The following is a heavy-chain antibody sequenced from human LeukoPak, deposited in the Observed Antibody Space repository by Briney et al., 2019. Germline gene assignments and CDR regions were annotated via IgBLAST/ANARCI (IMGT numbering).Heavy chain of an antibody. V-gene: IGHV3-53*01. CDR3: AREYEQH. J-gene: IGHJ1*01. Sequence: GGSLRLSCAASGLNVSSNYMSWVRQAPGKGLEWVSVIYSGGSTYYADSVKGRFTVSRDNSKNTLYLQMNSLRAEDTAVYYCAREYEQHWGQGTLVTVSS. D-gene: IGHD3-3*01. CDR2: IYSGGST. CDR1: GLNVSSNY.